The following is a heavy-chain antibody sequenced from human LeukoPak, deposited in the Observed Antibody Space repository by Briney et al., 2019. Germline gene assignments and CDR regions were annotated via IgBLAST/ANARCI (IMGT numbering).Heavy chain of an antibody. Sequence: ASVKVSCKASGYTFTSYGISWVRQAPGQGLEWMGWISAYNGNTNYAQKLQGRVTMTTDTSTSTAYMELRSLRSDDTAVYYCAGQGWTGYSSGWYDNWFDPWGQGTLVTVSS. CDR1: GYTFTSYG. D-gene: IGHD6-19*01. J-gene: IGHJ5*02. CDR3: AGQGWTGYSSGWYDNWFDP. V-gene: IGHV1-18*01. CDR2: ISAYNGNT.